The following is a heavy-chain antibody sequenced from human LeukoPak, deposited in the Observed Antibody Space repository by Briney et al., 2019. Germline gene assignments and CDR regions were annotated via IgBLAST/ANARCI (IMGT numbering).Heavy chain of an antibody. V-gene: IGHV3-23*01. CDR1: GFTFSSYA. CDR2: ISGSGGST. Sequence: GGSLRLSCAASGFTFSSYAMSWVRQAPGKGLEWVSAISGSGGSTYYADSVKGRFTISRDNSKNTLYLQMNSLRAEDTAVYYCTKVDGRDGSKPNFDYWGQGTLVTVSS. CDR3: TKVDGRDGSKPNFDY. D-gene: IGHD5-24*01. J-gene: IGHJ4*02.